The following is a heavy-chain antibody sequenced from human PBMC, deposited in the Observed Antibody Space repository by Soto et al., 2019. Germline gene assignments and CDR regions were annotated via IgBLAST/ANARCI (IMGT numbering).Heavy chain of an antibody. CDR2: IYYSGST. CDR3: ARREGYSGSDYLYGY. J-gene: IGHJ4*02. Sequence: QLQLQESGPGLVKPSETLSLTCTVSGGSISSSSYYWGWIRQPPGKGLEWIGSIYYSGSTYYNPSLKSRVTISVDTSKNQFSLKLSSVTAADTAVYYCARREGYSGSDYLYGYWGQGTLVTVSS. V-gene: IGHV4-39*01. D-gene: IGHD1-26*01. CDR1: GGSISSSSYY.